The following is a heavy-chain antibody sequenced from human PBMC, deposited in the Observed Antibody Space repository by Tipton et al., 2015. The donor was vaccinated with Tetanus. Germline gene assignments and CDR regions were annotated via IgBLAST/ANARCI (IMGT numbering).Heavy chain of an antibody. CDR3: AKDRELPYYYYGMDV. Sequence: SLRLSCAASGFTFSSYGMHWVRQAPGKGLEWVAVISYDGSNKYYADSVKGRFTISRDNSKNTLYLQMNSLRAEGTAVYYCAKDRELPYYYYGMDVWGQGTTVTVSS. CDR1: GFTFSSYG. D-gene: IGHD1-26*01. V-gene: IGHV3-30*18. CDR2: ISYDGSNK. J-gene: IGHJ6*02.